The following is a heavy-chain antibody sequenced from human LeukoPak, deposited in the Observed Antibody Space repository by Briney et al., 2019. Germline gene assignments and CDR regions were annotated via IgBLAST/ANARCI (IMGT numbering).Heavy chain of an antibody. Sequence: GGSLRLSCAASGFTFSNVWMAWVRQAPGKWLEWVGRIRSKIDGGTTDYAAPVKARVTISRDDPKKSIYRQMNSLKIEDTGVYYCTTDLPPWGQGTLVTVSS. J-gene: IGHJ5*02. CDR3: TTDLPP. CDR1: GFTFSNVW. CDR2: IRSKIDGGTT. V-gene: IGHV3-15*01.